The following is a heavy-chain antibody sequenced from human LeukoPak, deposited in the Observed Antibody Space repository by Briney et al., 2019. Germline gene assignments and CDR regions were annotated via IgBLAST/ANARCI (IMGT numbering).Heavy chain of an antibody. D-gene: IGHD2-21*02. V-gene: IGHV3-30*04. CDR1: GFTFSSYE. CDR2: ISYDGSNK. J-gene: IGHJ1*01. Sequence: GGSLRLSCAASGFTFSSYEMNWVRQAPGKGLEWVAVISYDGSNKYYADSVKGRFTISRDNSKNTLYLQMNGLRAEDTAVYYCARGGHIVVVTAIDAEYFQHWGQGTLVTVSS. CDR3: ARGGHIVVVTAIDAEYFQH.